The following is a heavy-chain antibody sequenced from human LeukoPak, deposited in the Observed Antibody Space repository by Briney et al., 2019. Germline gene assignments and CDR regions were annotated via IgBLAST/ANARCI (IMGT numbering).Heavy chain of an antibody. Sequence: SETLSLTCTVSGGSITSYYWSWVRQPPGKGLEWIGYVYYSGSTNYDPSLKSRVTMSVDTSKNQFSLQLSSVTAADTAVYYCARLRSSSSGSYYYYYGMDVWGQGTTVTVSS. CDR1: GGSITSYY. CDR3: ARLRSSSSGSYYYYYGMDV. V-gene: IGHV4-59*08. J-gene: IGHJ6*02. D-gene: IGHD6-13*01. CDR2: VYYSGST.